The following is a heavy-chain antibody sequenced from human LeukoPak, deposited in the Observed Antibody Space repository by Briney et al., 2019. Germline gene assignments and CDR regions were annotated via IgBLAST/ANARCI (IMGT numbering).Heavy chain of an antibody. J-gene: IGHJ4*02. Sequence: HSETLSLTCTVSGDSISDYYWTWIRQPPGKGLEWIGYVFYNGGTNYNPSLKRRFTISPEASKNQFSLKLSSVTAADTAVYFCARGVDYYDASGYYSLFHHWGQGTLVTVSS. CDR3: ARGVDYYDASGYYSLFHH. CDR1: GDSISDYY. D-gene: IGHD3-22*01. V-gene: IGHV4-59*01. CDR2: VFYNGGT.